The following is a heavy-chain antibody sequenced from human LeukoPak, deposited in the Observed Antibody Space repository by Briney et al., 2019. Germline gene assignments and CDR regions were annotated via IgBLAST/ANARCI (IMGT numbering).Heavy chain of an antibody. CDR2: INHSGST. V-gene: IGHV4-34*01. CDR1: GGSFSGYY. CDR3: ARETGWLFDY. D-gene: IGHD5-12*01. J-gene: IGHJ4*02. Sequence: PSETLSLTCAVYGGSFSGYYWSWIRQPPGKGLEWIGEINHSGSTNYNPSLKSRVTISVDTSKNQFSLKLSSVTAADTAVYYCARETGWLFDYWGQGTLVTVSP.